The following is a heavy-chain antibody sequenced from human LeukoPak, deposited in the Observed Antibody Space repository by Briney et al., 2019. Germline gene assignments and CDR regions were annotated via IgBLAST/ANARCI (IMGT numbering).Heavy chain of an antibody. Sequence: GASVKVSCKASGYTFTSYGISWVRQAPGQGLEWMGWISAYNGNTNYAQKLQGRVAMTTDTSTSTAYMELRSLRSDDTAVYYCARDTLDGSGSYPIDYWGQGTLVTVSS. CDR2: ISAYNGNT. V-gene: IGHV1-18*01. J-gene: IGHJ4*02. CDR3: ARDTLDGSGSYPIDY. D-gene: IGHD3-10*01. CDR1: GYTFTSYG.